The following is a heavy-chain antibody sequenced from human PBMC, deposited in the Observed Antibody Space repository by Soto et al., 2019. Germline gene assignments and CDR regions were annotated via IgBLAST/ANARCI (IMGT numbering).Heavy chain of an antibody. Sequence: QVQLVQSGAEVKMPGSSVKVSCKASEGTFSNYAITWVRQAPGQGLEWMVGIIPLFGTTNYAQKFQGRVTITADESTSTAYMELISLTSEDTAVYYCARDHSIYGDYAVKGLRDWGQGVLVTVSS. J-gene: IGHJ4*02. CDR1: EGTFSNYA. CDR2: IIPLFGTT. D-gene: IGHD4-17*01. CDR3: ARDHSIYGDYAVKGLRD. V-gene: IGHV1-69*01.